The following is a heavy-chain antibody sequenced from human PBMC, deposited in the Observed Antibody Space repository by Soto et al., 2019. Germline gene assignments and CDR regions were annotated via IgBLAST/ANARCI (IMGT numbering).Heavy chain of an antibody. CDR3: ARGYSGYDYKSDY. V-gene: IGHV4-31*03. Sequence: QVQLQESGPGLVKPSQTLSLTCTVSGGSISSGGYYWSWIRQHPGKGLEWIGYIYYSGSTYYNPSLTSRVTISIDTSKNQFSLKLSSVSAADTAVYDCARGYSGYDYKSDYWGLGNLVTASS. J-gene: IGHJ4*02. D-gene: IGHD5-12*01. CDR2: IYYSGST. CDR1: GGSISSGGYY.